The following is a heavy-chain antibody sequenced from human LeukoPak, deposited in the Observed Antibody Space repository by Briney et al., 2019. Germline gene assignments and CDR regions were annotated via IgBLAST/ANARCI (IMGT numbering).Heavy chain of an antibody. Sequence: GESLKISCKGSGYIFTSYWIGWVRQMPGKGLEWMGIIFPGDSDTRYSPSFQGQVTISADKSISTAYLQWSSLKASDTAMYYCARHVSSCSSTSCYRGEVDYWGQGTLVTVSS. V-gene: IGHV5-51*01. D-gene: IGHD2-2*02. CDR3: ARHVSSCSSTSCYRGEVDY. CDR1: GYIFTSYW. CDR2: IFPGDSDT. J-gene: IGHJ4*02.